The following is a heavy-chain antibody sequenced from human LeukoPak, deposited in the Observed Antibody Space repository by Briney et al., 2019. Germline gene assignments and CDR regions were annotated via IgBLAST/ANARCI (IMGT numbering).Heavy chain of an antibody. Sequence: HGEPWTISGKGSGSRLAEYWIGGVGQMPGKGLEYMGIIYPGDSDIRYSPSLPGQFTISADKSINTAYLQWSRLKASDTAIYYCARYGAPQHGEVHFDYWGQGTLVTVSS. CDR1: GSRLAEYW. CDR2: IYPGDSDI. V-gene: IGHV5-51*01. J-gene: IGHJ4*02. CDR3: ARYGAPQHGEVHFDY. D-gene: IGHD3-16*01.